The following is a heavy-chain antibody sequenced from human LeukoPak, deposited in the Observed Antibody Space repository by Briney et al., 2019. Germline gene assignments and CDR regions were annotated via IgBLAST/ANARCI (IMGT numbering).Heavy chain of an antibody. V-gene: IGHV4-28*01. CDR3: ARYSRPLGFDP. J-gene: IGHJ5*02. Sequence: SETLSLTCVVSGYSISSPNWWGWIRQPPGKGLEWIGYIYYSGSTNYNPSLKSRVTISVDTSKNQFSLKLSSVTAADTAVYYCARYSRPLGFDPWGQGTLVTVSS. CDR1: GYSISSPNW. D-gene: IGHD6-13*01. CDR2: IYYSGST.